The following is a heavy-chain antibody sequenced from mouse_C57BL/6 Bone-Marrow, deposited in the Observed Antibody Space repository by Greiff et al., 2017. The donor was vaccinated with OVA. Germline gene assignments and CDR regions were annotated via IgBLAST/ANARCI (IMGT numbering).Heavy chain of an antibody. V-gene: IGHV1-81*01. Sequence: VQLVESGAELARPGASVKLSCKASGYTFTSYGISWVKQRTGQGLEWIGEIYTRSGNTYYNEKFKGKATLTVDKSSSTSYMELRSLTSEDSAVFFCARSGYDYDEDYWGQGTTLTVSS. D-gene: IGHD2-4*01. CDR3: ARSGYDYDEDY. CDR2: IYTRSGNT. CDR1: GYTFTSYG. J-gene: IGHJ2*01.